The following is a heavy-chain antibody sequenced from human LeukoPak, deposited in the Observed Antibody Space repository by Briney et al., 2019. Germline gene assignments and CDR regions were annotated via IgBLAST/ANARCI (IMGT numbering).Heavy chain of an antibody. CDR1: GFTFSSYA. J-gene: IGHJ3*02. D-gene: IGHD6-6*01. Sequence: GGSLRLSCAASGFTFSSYAMSWVRQAPGKGLEWVSAMSGSGGSTYYADSVKGRFTISRDNSKNTLYLQMNSLRADDTAVYYCAKSPAARPDAFDIWGQGTMVTASS. CDR3: AKSPAARPDAFDI. CDR2: MSGSGGST. V-gene: IGHV3-23*01.